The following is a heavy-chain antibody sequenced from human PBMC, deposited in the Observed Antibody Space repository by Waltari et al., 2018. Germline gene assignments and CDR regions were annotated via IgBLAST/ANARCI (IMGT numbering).Heavy chain of an antibody. Sequence: EVQLVESGGGLVQPGGSLRLSCTASGFTFSSYWMVWVRKAPGKGLEWVATIKQDGSESYYVYSVKGRFTFSRDNAKNSLYLQMNSLRAEDTAVYYCARPYSSGWYINFDYWGQGTLVTVSS. CDR3: ARPYSSGWYINFDY. D-gene: IGHD6-19*01. CDR1: GFTFSSYW. V-gene: IGHV3-7*01. CDR2: IKQDGSES. J-gene: IGHJ4*02.